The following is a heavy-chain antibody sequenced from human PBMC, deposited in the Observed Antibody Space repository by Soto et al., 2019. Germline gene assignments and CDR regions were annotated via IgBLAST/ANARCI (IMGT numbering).Heavy chain of an antibody. J-gene: IGHJ6*02. CDR3: AKNRQLPYYYYGMDV. V-gene: IGHV1-18*01. D-gene: IGHD1-1*01. Sequence: ASVKVSCKASGYTFTRYGISWVRQAPGQGLEWMGWISGYNGDTNYAQKVQGRVTMTIDTSTSTAYMELRSLTSDDTAIYYCAKNRQLPYYYYGMDVWGQGTTVTVS. CDR2: ISGYNGDT. CDR1: GYTFTRYG.